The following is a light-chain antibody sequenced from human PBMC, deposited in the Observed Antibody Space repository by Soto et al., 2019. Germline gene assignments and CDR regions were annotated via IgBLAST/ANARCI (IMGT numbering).Light chain of an antibody. CDR2: ENI. V-gene: IGLV2-23*01. Sequence: QSVLTQPASVSGSPGQSITISCIGTSSDVGDYDLVSWYQQYPGTAPILIIYENIRRPSGIDSRFSCSKSGNAAALTISGLRAEDEYNYHCCSYAGNRIFVFGGGTKVTVL. CDR3: CSYAGNRIFV. CDR1: SSDVGDYDL. J-gene: IGLJ2*01.